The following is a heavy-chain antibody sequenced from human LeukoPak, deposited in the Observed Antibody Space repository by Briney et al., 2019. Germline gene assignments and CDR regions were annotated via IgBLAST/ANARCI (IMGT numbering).Heavy chain of an antibody. CDR1: GFTFSDYH. CDR2: ISPGGQNT. CDR3: AVGRDIRVAGPGGYFDY. D-gene: IGHD6-19*01. V-gene: IGHV3-11*01. J-gene: IGHJ4*02. Sequence: PGGSLRLSCAASGFTFSDYHMNWIRQAPGKWLEWLSYISPGGQNTYFADSMKGRVTLSRDNAKNSLSLQMNSLKADDTAVYFCAVGRDIRVAGPGGYFDYWGQGTLVAVSS.